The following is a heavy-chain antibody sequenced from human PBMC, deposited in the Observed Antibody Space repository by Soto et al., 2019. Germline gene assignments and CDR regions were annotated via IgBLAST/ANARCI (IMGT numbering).Heavy chain of an antibody. CDR3: ARGIAVAGNGDYYGMDV. J-gene: IGHJ6*02. CDR1: GGSFSGYY. V-gene: IGHV4-34*01. Sequence: SETLSLTCAVYGGSFSGYYWSWIRQPPGKGLEWIGEINHSGSTNYNPSLKSRVTISVDTSKNQFSLKLSSVTAADTAVYYCARGIAVAGNGDYYGMDVWGQGTTVTVSS. D-gene: IGHD6-19*01. CDR2: INHSGST.